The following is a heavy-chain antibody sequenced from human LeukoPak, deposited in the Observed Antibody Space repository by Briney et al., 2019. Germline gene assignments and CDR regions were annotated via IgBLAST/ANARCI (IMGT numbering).Heavy chain of an antibody. CDR3: AEDILSGSTYGRLDY. CDR2: ISGSGGTT. V-gene: IGHV3-23*01. D-gene: IGHD5-18*01. CDR1: GFTFSTYA. Sequence: GGSLRLSCAASGFTFSTYAMSWVRQAPGKGLEWVSAISGSGGTTYYADSVKGRFTISRDNSKNTLYLQMNSLRAEDTARYYCAEDILSGSTYGRLDYWGQGTLVTVSS. J-gene: IGHJ4*02.